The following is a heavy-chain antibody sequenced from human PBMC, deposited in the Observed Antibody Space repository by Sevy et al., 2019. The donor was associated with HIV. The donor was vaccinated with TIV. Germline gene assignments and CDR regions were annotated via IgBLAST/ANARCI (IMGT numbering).Heavy chain of an antibody. Sequence: GGSLRLSCTASGFTFGDYAMSWFRQAPGKGLEWVGFIRSKAYGGTTEYAASVKGRFTISRDDSKSIAYLQMNSLETEDTAVYYCTRAASNYYDSSGYVRYFDYWGQGTLVTVSS. CDR3: TRAASNYYDSSGYVRYFDY. CDR1: GFTFGDYA. V-gene: IGHV3-49*03. D-gene: IGHD3-22*01. CDR2: IRSKAYGGTT. J-gene: IGHJ4*02.